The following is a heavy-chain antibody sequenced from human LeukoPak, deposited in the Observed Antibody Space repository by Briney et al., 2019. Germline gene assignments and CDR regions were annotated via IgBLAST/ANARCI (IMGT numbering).Heavy chain of an antibody. Sequence: GGPLRLSCAASGFTFSSYYMNWVRQAPGKGLEWVSSISSSSSYIYYADSVKGRFTISRDNAKNSLYLQMNSLRAEDTAVYYCASQTGVIDYWGQGTLVTVSS. V-gene: IGHV3-21*01. CDR3: ASQTGVIDY. J-gene: IGHJ4*02. CDR2: ISSSSSYI. D-gene: IGHD1-1*01. CDR1: GFTFSSYY.